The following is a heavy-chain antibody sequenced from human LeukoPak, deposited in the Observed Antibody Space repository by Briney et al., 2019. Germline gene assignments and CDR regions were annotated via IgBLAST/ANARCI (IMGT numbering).Heavy chain of an antibody. CDR2: ISGSGGST. D-gene: IGHD3-22*01. V-gene: IGHV3-23*01. Sequence: GGSLRLSCAASGFTFSSYAMSWVRQAPGKGLEWVSAISGSGGSTYYADSVKGRFTISRDNSKNTLYLQMNSLRAEDTAVYYCAKLGPRFVIVVVHDAFDIWGQGTMVTVSS. CDR1: GFTFSSYA. CDR3: AKLGPRFVIVVVHDAFDI. J-gene: IGHJ3*02.